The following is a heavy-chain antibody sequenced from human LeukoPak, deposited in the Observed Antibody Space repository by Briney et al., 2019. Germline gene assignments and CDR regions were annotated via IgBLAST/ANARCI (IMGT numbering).Heavy chain of an antibody. V-gene: IGHV3-30-3*01. CDR3: AREYGSGSYYNSYWNYYYGMDV. D-gene: IGHD3-10*01. J-gene: IGHJ6*02. Sequence: GGSLRLSCTASGFTFSSYAMHWVRQAPGKGLEWVAVISYDGSNKYYADSVKGRFTISRDNSKNTLYLQMNSLRAEDTAVYYCAREYGSGSYYNSYWNYYYGMDVWGQGTTVTVSS. CDR2: ISYDGSNK. CDR1: GFTFSSYA.